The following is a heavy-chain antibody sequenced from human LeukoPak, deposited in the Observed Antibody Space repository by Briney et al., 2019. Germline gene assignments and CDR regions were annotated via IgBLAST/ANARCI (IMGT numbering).Heavy chain of an antibody. CDR3: ARAYYYDNRAIDY. CDR2: LSSSSTYI. J-gene: IGHJ4*02. V-gene: IGHV3-21*06. Sequence: PGGSLRLSCAASGFTFSDYNMNWVRQAPGKGLEWVSTLSSSSTYIYHADSVKGRFTISRDNAKSSLYLQMNSLRVEDTAVYYCARAYYYDNRAIDYWGQGTLVTVSS. CDR1: GFTFSDYN. D-gene: IGHD3-22*01.